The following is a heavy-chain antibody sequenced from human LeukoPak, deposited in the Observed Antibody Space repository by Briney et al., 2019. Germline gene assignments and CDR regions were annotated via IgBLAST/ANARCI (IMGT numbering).Heavy chain of an antibody. CDR3: ARPIXXXXXXLNLWFDP. CDR2: ISSSGSTI. J-gene: IGHJ5*02. CDR1: GFTFSDYY. Sequence: GGSLRLSCAASGFTFSDYYMSWIRQAPGKGLEWVSYISSSGSTIYYADSVKGRFTISRDNAKNSLYLQMNSLRAEDTAVYYCARPIXXXXXXLNLWFDPWGQGTLVT. V-gene: IGHV3-11*01. D-gene: IGHD1-14*01.